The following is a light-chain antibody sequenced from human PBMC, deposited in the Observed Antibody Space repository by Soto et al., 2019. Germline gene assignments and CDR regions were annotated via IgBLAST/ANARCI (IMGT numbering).Light chain of an antibody. CDR3: QSYDSSLSAWV. Sequence: QSVLTQPPSVSGAPGQRVTISCTGSSSNFGAGSDVHWYQQLPGTAPKLLIYINTNRPSGVPDRFSGSRSGTSASLAITGLQAADEADYYCQSYDSSLSAWVFGGGTKLTVL. CDR2: INT. CDR1: SSNFGAGSD. V-gene: IGLV1-40*01. J-gene: IGLJ3*02.